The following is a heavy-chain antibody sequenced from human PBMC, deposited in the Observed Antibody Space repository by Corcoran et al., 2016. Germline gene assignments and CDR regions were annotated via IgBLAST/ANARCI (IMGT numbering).Heavy chain of an antibody. D-gene: IGHD3-3*01. CDR1: GFTFSGYW. CDR2: IKEDGSEK. V-gene: IGHV3-7*01. CDR3: ARSERITLF. J-gene: IGHJ4*02. Sequence: EVQLAESGGGLVQPGGSLRLSCAASGFTFSGYWMGWVRQAPGEGLEWVANIKEDGSEKNYVDSVKGRFTISRDNAKNSLYLQMNSLRAEDTAVYYCARSERITLFGVQGTLVTVSS.